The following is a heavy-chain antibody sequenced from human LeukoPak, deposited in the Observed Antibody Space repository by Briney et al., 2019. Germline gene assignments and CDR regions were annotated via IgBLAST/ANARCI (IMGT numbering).Heavy chain of an antibody. V-gene: IGHV1-18*01. Sequence: ASVKVSCKASGYTFTSYGISWVRQAPGQGLEWMGWISAYNGNTNYAQKLQGRVTMTTDTSTSTAYMELRSLRSGDTAVYYCARGSMGPSFRSYYFDYWGQGTLVTVSS. CDR3: ARGSMGPSFRSYYFDY. D-gene: IGHD1-26*01. CDR1: GYTFTSYG. J-gene: IGHJ4*02. CDR2: ISAYNGNT.